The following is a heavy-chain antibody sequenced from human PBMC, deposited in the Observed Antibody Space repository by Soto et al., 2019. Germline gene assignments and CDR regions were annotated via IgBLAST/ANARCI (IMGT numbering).Heavy chain of an antibody. CDR3: ARGASGFGELFPNY. CDR2: IYSGGST. Sequence: ESGGGLVQPGGSLRLSCAASGFTVSSNYMSWVRQAPGKGLEWVSVIYSGGSTYYADSVKGRFTISRDNSKNTLYLQMNSLRAEDTAVYYCARGASGFGELFPNYWGQGTLVTVSS. J-gene: IGHJ4*02. D-gene: IGHD3-10*01. CDR1: GFTVSSNY. V-gene: IGHV3-66*01.